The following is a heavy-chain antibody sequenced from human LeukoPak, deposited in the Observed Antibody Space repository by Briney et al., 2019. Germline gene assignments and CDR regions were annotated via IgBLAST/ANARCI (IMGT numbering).Heavy chain of an antibody. CDR2: IYHSGST. J-gene: IGHJ4*02. CDR3: ARSSRAAEFDY. D-gene: IGHD2-15*01. CDR1: GGSISSGGYS. Sequence: SRTLSLTCAVSGGSISSGGYSWSWIRQPPGTGLEWIGYIYHSGSTYYNPSLKSRVTISVDRSKNQFSLKLSSVTAADTAVYYCARSSRAAEFDYWGQGTLVTVSS. V-gene: IGHV4-30-2*01.